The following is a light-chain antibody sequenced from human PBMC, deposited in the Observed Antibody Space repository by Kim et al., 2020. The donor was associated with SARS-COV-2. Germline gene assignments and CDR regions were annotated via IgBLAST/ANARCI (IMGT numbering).Light chain of an antibody. V-gene: IGKV1-39*01. CDR3: QQGYCALRT. CDR1: QSISDY. Sequence: DIQMTQSPSSLSASVGDRVTITCRASQSISDYLTWYQQKPGRAPKVLIYDASTLQSGVPSRFSGSGSGTDFTLTISSLQPEDFATYYCQQGYCALRTFRQGTKVDIK. J-gene: IGKJ1*01. CDR2: DAS.